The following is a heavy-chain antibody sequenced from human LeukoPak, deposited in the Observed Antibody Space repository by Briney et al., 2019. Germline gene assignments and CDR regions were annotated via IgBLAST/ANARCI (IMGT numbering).Heavy chain of an antibody. CDR1: GYTLTDLS. CDR3: ATSSGYGFLFEY. J-gene: IGHJ4*02. D-gene: IGHD3-22*01. CDR2: FDPEDGET. Sequence: GASVTVSCKVSGYTLTDLSMHWVRQAPGKGLEWMGGFDPEDGETIYAQNLQGRVTMTEDTSTDTAYMEVRSLRSEDTAVYYCATSSGYGFLFEYWGQGTLVTVSS. V-gene: IGHV1-24*01.